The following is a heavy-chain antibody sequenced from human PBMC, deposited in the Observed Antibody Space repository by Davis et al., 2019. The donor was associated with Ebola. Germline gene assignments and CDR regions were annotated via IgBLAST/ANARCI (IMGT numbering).Heavy chain of an antibody. CDR3: ARGEGAPDY. CDR1: GYTFSNYG. D-gene: IGHD1-26*01. J-gene: IGHJ4*02. CDR2: IRTYDGNT. Sequence: ASVKVSCKASGYTFSNYGINWVRQAPGQGLEWLGWIRTYDGNTNYAQKLQDRVTMTTDTSTTTVFMELRNLRSDDTAVYWCARGEGAPDYWGQGTLVTVSS. V-gene: IGHV1-18*01.